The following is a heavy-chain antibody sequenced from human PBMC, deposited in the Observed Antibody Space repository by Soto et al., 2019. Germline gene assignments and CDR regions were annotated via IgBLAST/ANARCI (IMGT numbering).Heavy chain of an antibody. J-gene: IGHJ5*02. Sequence: PGGSLRLSCAASGFTFSSYAMSWVRQAPGKGLEWVSAISGSGGSTYYADSVKGRFTISRDNSKNTLYLQMNSLRAEDTSVYYCAKDFSGSYYPWFDPWGQGTLVTVSS. CDR1: GFTFSSYA. V-gene: IGHV3-23*01. CDR2: ISGSGGST. D-gene: IGHD3-10*01. CDR3: AKDFSGSYYPWFDP.